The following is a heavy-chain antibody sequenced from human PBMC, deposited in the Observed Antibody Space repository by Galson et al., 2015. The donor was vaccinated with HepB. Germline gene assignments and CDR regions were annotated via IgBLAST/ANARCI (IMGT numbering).Heavy chain of an antibody. CDR1: GFTFSGYS. D-gene: IGHD6-13*01. V-gene: IGHV3-48*01. CDR2: INSPSSTI. Sequence: SLRLSCAASGFTFSGYSMNWVRQAPGKGLEWVSYINSPSSTIYYADSVTGRFTVSRDNAKNSLYLQMNSLRAEDTAVYYCARRGSSWYHFDYWGQGSLVTVSS. CDR3: ARRGSSWYHFDY. J-gene: IGHJ4*02.